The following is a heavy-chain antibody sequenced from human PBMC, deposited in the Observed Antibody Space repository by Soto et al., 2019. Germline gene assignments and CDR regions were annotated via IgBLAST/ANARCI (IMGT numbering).Heavy chain of an antibody. V-gene: IGHV1-69*13. CDR1: GGSFNNSG. Sequence: SVKVSCKAAGGSFNNSGFSWVRQAPGQGLEWMGGIIPLFGTVNYPQRFQGRVSITADESTTTIYMELSDLRSEDTAVYYCATDAQVLAGKSWFDPWGQGTLVTVSS. J-gene: IGHJ5*02. D-gene: IGHD2-8*02. CDR2: IIPLFGTV. CDR3: ATDAQVLAGKSWFDP.